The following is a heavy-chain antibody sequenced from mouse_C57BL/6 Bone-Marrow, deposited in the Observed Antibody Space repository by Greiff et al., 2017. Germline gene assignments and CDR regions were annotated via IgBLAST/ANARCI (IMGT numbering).Heavy chain of an antibody. CDR1: GYTFTSYW. V-gene: IGHV1-69*01. CDR2: IDPSDSYT. D-gene: IGHD4-1*01. CDR3: VRSELTGTTYFDY. Sequence: VQLQQPGAELVMPGASVKLSCKASGYTFTSYWMHWVKQRPGQGLEWIGEIDPSDSYTNYNQKFKGKSTLTVDKSSSTAYMQLSSLTSEDSAVYYCVRSELTGTTYFDYWGQGTTLTVSS. J-gene: IGHJ2*01.